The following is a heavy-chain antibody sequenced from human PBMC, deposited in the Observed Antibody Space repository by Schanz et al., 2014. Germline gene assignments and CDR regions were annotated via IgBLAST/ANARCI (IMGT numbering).Heavy chain of an antibody. CDR3: ARGSPPYCTSTSCYLEP. CDR1: GYTFTNYG. V-gene: IGHV1-18*01. J-gene: IGHJ5*02. Sequence: QVQLLQSGAEVKKPGASVKVSCKASGYTFTNYGISWVRQAPGQGLEWMGWISDYNGNTNYAQKLQGRVTMTTDTSTSTAYMELRSLRSDDTAVYYCARGSPPYCTSTSCYLEPWGQGPLVTVSS. CDR2: ISDYNGNT. D-gene: IGHD2-2*01.